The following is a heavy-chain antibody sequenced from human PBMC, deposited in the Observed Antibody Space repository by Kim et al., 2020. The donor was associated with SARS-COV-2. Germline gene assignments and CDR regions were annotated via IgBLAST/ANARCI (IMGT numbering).Heavy chain of an antibody. CDR3: AGNSHDYGDFGKVY. V-gene: IGHV3-21*01. D-gene: IGHD4-17*01. Sequence: GGSLRLSCAASGFTFSSYSMNWVRQAPGKGLEWVSSISSSSSYINYADSVKGRFTISRDNAKNSLYLQMHSLRAEDTAVYYCAGNSHDYGDFGKVYWGQGTLVTVSS. J-gene: IGHJ4*02. CDR1: GFTFSSYS. CDR2: ISSSSSYI.